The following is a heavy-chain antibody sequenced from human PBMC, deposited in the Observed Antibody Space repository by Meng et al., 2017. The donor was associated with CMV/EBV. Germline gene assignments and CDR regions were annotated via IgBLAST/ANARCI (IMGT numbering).Heavy chain of an antibody. Sequence: GESLKISCAASRFTFSSYGMHWVRQAPGKGLEWEAVIWYDGSNKYYADSVKGRFTISRDNSKNTLYLQMNSLRAEDTAVYYCAKDLIAAAGRAYYYGMDVWGPGATVTVSS. CDR2: IWYDGSNK. J-gene: IGHJ6*02. CDR3: AKDLIAAAGRAYYYGMDV. CDR1: RFTFSSYG. D-gene: IGHD6-13*01. V-gene: IGHV3-33*06.